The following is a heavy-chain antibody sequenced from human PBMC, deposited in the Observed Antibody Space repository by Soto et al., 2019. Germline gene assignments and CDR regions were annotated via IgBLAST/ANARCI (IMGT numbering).Heavy chain of an antibody. J-gene: IGHJ4*02. CDR1: GFTFKNYA. Sequence: PGGSLRLSCAASGFTFKNYAMSWVRQAPGKGLEWVSAISGSGGSTYYAESVKGRFTISRDNSKNTLNLQLNSLRADDTAVYYCAKAGALDIVVVAALTYFDFWGQGTLVTVSS. V-gene: IGHV3-23*01. CDR2: ISGSGGST. CDR3: AKAGALDIVVVAALTYFDF. D-gene: IGHD2-2*01.